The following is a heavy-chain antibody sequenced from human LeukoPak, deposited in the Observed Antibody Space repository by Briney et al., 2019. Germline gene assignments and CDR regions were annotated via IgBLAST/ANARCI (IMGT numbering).Heavy chain of an antibody. J-gene: IGHJ4*02. CDR1: GGSISSYY. CDR2: IYYSGST. CDR3: ASFPMGITMVRGVIMGNYFDY. V-gene: IGHV4-59*08. D-gene: IGHD3-10*01. Sequence: SETLSLTCTVSGGSISSYYWSWIRQPPGKGLEWIGYIYYSGSTNYNPSLKSRVTISVDTSKNQFSLKLSSVTAADTAVYYCASFPMGITMVRGVIMGNYFDYWGQGTLVTVSS.